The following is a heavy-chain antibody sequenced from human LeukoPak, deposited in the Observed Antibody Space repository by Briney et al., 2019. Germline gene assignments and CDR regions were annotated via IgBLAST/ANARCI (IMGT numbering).Heavy chain of an antibody. CDR3: AKAPAYYYDSSGPFDY. V-gene: IGHV3-9*01. D-gene: IGHD3-22*01. CDR2: ISWNSGRI. J-gene: IGHJ4*02. CDR1: GFTFDDYA. Sequence: GGSLRLSCAASGFTFDDYAMHWVRHAPGKGLEGVSGISWNSGRIIYADSVKGRFTISRDNAKNSLYLQMNNLRAEDTALYYCAKAPAYYYDSSGPFDYWGQGTLVTVSS.